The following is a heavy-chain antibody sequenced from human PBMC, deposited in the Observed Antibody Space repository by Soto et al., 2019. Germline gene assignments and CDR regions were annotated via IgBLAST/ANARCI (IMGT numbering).Heavy chain of an antibody. CDR3: ARDRVPHTGDSSSSTETYYYYGMDV. D-gene: IGHD6-13*01. CDR1: GFTFTNYA. V-gene: IGHV3-30*03. CDR2: ISYDGSKN. Sequence: PGGSLRLSCAASGFTFTNYAMHWVRQAPGKGLEWVAVISYDGSKNYYADSVKGRFTISRDNAKNSLYLQMNSLRAEDTAVYYCARDRVPHTGDSSSSTETYYYYGMDVWGQGTTVTVSS. J-gene: IGHJ6*02.